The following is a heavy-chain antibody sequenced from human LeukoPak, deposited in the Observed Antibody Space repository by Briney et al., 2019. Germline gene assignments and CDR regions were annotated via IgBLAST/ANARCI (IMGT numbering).Heavy chain of an antibody. Sequence: SETLSLTCTVSGGSISSYYWSWIRQPPGKGLEWIGYIYYSGSTNYNPSLKSRVTISVDTSKNQFSLKLSSVTAADTAVYYCARNQPDYDYVIDIWGQGTMVTVSS. CDR1: GGSISSYY. CDR2: IYYSGST. CDR3: ARNQPDYDYVIDI. V-gene: IGHV4-59*01. J-gene: IGHJ3*02. D-gene: IGHD3-16*01.